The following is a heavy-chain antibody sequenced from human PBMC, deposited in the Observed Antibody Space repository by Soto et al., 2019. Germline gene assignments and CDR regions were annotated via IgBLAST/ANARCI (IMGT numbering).Heavy chain of an antibody. V-gene: IGHV4-31*03. D-gene: IGHD3-22*01. CDR1: GGSISSGGYY. Sequence: SETLSLSCTVSGGSISSGGYYWSWIRQHPGKGLEWIGYIYYSGSTYYNPSLKSRVTISVDTSKNQFSLKLSSVTAADTAVYYCARDSLYYDSSGYFNWFDPWGQGTLVTVSS. CDR3: ARDSLYYDSSGYFNWFDP. J-gene: IGHJ5*02. CDR2: IYYSGST.